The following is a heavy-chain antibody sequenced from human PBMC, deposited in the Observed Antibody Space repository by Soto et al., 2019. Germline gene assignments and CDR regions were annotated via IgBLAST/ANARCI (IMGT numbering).Heavy chain of an antibody. Sequence: QVQLLESGPGLVKPSQTLSLTCSVSGDSISTVDYFWAWIRQPPGQALEYIGYIYKSATTYYNPAFESRVASSRDTSKSQFSLNVTSVTAADTAVYFCARGRYCLTGRCFPNWFDSWGQGTLVTVSS. J-gene: IGHJ5*01. CDR3: ARGRYCLTGRCFPNWFDS. CDR1: GDSISTVDYF. CDR2: IYKSATT. V-gene: IGHV4-30-4*01. D-gene: IGHD2-15*01.